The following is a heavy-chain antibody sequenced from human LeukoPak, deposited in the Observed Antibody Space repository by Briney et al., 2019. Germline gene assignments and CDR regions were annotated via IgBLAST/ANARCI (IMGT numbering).Heavy chain of an antibody. CDR3: ARVQGSGWYFGY. CDR1: GGSISSYY. J-gene: IGHJ4*02. CDR2: IYYSGST. D-gene: IGHD6-19*01. Sequence: SETLSLTCTVSGGSISSYYWSWIRQPPGKGLEWIGYIYYSGSTNYNPSLKSRVTISVDTSKNQFSLKLSSVTAADTAVYYCARVQGSGWYFGYWGQGTLVTVSS. V-gene: IGHV4-59*01.